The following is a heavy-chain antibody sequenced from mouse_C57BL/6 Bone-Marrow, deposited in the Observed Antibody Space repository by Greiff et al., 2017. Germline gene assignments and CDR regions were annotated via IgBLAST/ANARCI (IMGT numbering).Heavy chain of an antibody. CDR2: INPSSGYT. J-gene: IGHJ4*01. CDR1: GYTFSSYW. CDR3: EYPQSVDAMDY. D-gene: IGHD5-2*01. Sequence: QVQLQQSGAELVKPGASVKLSCKASGYTFSSYWMHWVQQRPGQGLEWVGYINPSSGYTKYNQKFKGKATLTADKSSSTAYMQLRSLTYEDSAVYYHEYPQSVDAMDYWGQGTSVTVSS. V-gene: IGHV1-7*01.